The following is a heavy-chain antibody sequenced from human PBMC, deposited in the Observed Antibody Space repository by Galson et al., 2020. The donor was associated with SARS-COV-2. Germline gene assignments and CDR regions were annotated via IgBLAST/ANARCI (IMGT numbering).Heavy chain of an antibody. J-gene: IGHJ3*02. CDR3: ASGLRYFDPRAFDI. V-gene: IGHV4-30-2*01. D-gene: IGHD3-9*01. CDR2: IYHSGST. CDR1: GGSISSGGYS. Sequence: SETLSLTCAVSGGSISSGGYSWSWIRQPPGKGLEWIGYIYHSGSTYYNPSLKSRVTISVDRSKNQFSLKLSSVTAADTAVYYCASGLRYFDPRAFDIWGQGTMVTVSS.